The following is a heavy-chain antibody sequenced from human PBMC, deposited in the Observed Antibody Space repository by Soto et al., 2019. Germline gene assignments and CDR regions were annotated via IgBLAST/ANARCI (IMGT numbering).Heavy chain of an antibody. D-gene: IGHD1-1*01. Sequence: GGSLRLSCAASGFSVGGNPMTWVRQAPGKGLEWVASIHTGGSTFYADPVKGRFTISRDNSKNMVYLQMNSLTVGDTAMYFCARGVNDDSWGRGTLVTVSS. CDR3: ARGVNDDS. CDR2: IHTGGST. J-gene: IGHJ4*02. CDR1: GFSVGGNP. V-gene: IGHV3-53*01.